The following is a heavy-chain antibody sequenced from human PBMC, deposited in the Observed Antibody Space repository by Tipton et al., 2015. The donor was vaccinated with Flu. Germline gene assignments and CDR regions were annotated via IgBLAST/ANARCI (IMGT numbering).Heavy chain of an antibody. CDR3: VKNGDSNWFDP. CDR2: IYYSGSI. Sequence: TLSLTCTVSGGSISSHYWSWIRQPPGKGLEWIGYIYYSGSISYNPSLKSRVTISVDTSKNQFSLKLSSVTAADTAIYYCVKNGDSNWFDPWGQGTLVTVSS. CDR1: GGSISSHY. J-gene: IGHJ5*02. D-gene: IGHD2-8*01. V-gene: IGHV4-59*11.